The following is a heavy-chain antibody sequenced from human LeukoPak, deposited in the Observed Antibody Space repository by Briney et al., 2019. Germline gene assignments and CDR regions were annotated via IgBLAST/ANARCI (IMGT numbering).Heavy chain of an antibody. D-gene: IGHD2-15*01. V-gene: IGHV3-21*06. CDR1: GFRFSSYS. CDR3: ARVGCRGGSCSSRGDYYYGMDV. Sequence: GGSLRLSCAASGFRFSSYSMNWVRQAPGKGLEWVSSISSTGNFVHYADSVKGRFTISRDNAKNSLYLQMDSLRGEDTAVYFCARVGCRGGSCSSRGDYYYGMDVWGQGTTVTVSS. CDR2: ISSTGNFV. J-gene: IGHJ6*02.